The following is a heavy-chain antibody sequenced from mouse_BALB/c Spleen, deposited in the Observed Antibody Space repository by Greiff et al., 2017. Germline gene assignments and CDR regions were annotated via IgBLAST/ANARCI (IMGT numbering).Heavy chain of an antibody. CDR1: GYAFSSYW. J-gene: IGHJ3*01. Sequence: VQLQQSGAELVRPGSSVKISCKASGYAFSSYWMNWVKQRPGQGLEWIGQIYPGDGDTNYNGKFKGKATLTADKSSSTAYMQLSSLTSEDSAVYFCASKYYGSSPLAYWGQGTLVTVAA. D-gene: IGHD1-1*01. CDR3: ASKYYGSSPLAY. CDR2: IYPGDGDT. V-gene: IGHV1-80*01.